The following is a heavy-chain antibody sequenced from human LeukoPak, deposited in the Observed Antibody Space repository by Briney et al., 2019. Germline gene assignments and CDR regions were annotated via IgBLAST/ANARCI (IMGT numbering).Heavy chain of an antibody. V-gene: IGHV3-49*03. CDR1: GFTFGDYA. D-gene: IGHD6-13*01. J-gene: IGHJ3*02. Sequence: PGGSLRLSCTASGFTFGDYAMSWFRRAPGKGLEWVGFIRSKAYGGTTEYAASVKGRFTISRDDSKSIAYLQMNSLKTEDTDVYYCTRDRADSSSWYTRAFDIWGQGTMVTVSS. CDR2: IRSKAYGGTT. CDR3: TRDRADSSSWYTRAFDI.